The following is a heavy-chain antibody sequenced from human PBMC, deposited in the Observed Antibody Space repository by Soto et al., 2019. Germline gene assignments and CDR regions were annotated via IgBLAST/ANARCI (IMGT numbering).Heavy chain of an antibody. D-gene: IGHD1-7*01. CDR2: ISYDGSNK. CDR3: AKSRAIYNWNSGCAFDI. Sequence: GGSLRLSCAASGFTFSSYGMHWVRQAPGKGLEWVAVISYDGSNKYYADSVKGRFTISRDNSKNTLYLQMNSLRAEDTAVYYCAKSRAIYNWNSGCAFDIWAKGQWSPSPQ. V-gene: IGHV3-30*18. CDR1: GFTFSSYG. J-gene: IGHJ3*02.